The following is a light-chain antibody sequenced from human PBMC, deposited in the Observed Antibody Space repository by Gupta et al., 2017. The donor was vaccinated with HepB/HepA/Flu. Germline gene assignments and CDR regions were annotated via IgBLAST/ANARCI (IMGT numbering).Light chain of an antibody. Sequence: QSALPQPASVSGSPGPSLTISCTETSSDVGGYNYASWYQQHPGNAPKLMIYDVSNRPSGVSNRFSGSKSGNTASLTISGLQAEDEADYYCSSYTSSSSVVFGGGTKLTVL. CDR1: SSDVGGYNY. CDR2: DVS. J-gene: IGLJ2*01. CDR3: SSYTSSSSVV. V-gene: IGLV2-14*03.